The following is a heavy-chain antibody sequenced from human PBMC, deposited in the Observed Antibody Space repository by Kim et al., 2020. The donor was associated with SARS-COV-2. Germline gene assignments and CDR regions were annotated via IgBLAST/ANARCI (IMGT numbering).Heavy chain of an antibody. CDR1: GGSISSSSYY. CDR2: TYYSGST. CDR3: ASQIRFLEWLPHSRYLRGDLCDP. Sequence: SETLSLTCTVSGGSISSSSYYWGWIRQPPGKGLEWIGSTYYSGSTYYNPSLKSRVTISVDTSKNQFSLKLSSVTAADTAVYYCASQIRFLEWLPHSRYLRGDLCDPWGQETLVTVSS. V-gene: IGHV4-39*01. D-gene: IGHD3-3*01. J-gene: IGHJ5*02.